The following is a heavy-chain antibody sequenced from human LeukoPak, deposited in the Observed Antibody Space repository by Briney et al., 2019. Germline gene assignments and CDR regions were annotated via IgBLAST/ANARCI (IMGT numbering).Heavy chain of an antibody. CDR3: VGDYSDYVGYYFDY. Sequence: KPSETLSLTCTVSGGSISSYYWSWIRQPAGKGLEWIGRIYTSGSTNYNPSLKSRVTMSVDTSKNQFSLKLSSVTAADTAVYYCVGDYSDYVGYYFDYWGQGTLVTVSS. CDR2: IYTSGST. CDR1: GGSISSYY. J-gene: IGHJ4*02. D-gene: IGHD4-11*01. V-gene: IGHV4-4*07.